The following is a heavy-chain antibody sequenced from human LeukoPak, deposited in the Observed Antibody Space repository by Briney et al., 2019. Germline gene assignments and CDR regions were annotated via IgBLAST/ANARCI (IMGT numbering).Heavy chain of an antibody. Sequence: ASVKVSCKASGYTFTSYGISWVRQAPGQGLEWMGWISAYNGNTNYAQKLQGRVTMTTDTSTSTAYMELRSLRSDDTAVYYCARDGYSSSWYDPLPIDYWGQGTLVTVSS. CDR3: ARDGYSSSWYDPLPIDY. D-gene: IGHD6-13*01. CDR2: ISAYNGNT. CDR1: GYTFTSYG. J-gene: IGHJ4*02. V-gene: IGHV1-18*01.